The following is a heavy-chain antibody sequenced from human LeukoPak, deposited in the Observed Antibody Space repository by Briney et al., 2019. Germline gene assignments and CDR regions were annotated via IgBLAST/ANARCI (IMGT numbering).Heavy chain of an antibody. CDR2: IYYSGST. J-gene: IGHJ3*02. Sequence: PSQTLSLTCTVSGGSISSGGYSWSWIRQHPGKGLEWIGYIYYSGSTYYNPSLKSRVTISVDTSKNQFSLKLSSVTAADTAVYYCARDRDSPGLGDAFDIWGQGTMVTVSS. D-gene: IGHD3/OR15-3a*01. CDR3: ARDRDSPGLGDAFDI. CDR1: GGSISSGGYS. V-gene: IGHV4-31*03.